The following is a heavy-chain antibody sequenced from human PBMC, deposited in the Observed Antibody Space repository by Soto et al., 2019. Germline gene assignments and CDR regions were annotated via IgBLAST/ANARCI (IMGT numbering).Heavy chain of an antibody. CDR1: GDPFNFYS. V-gene: IGHV1-69*02. CDR2: VNTIVSMS. D-gene: IGHD3-10*01. CDR3: ASSYGSGYRAFDY. J-gene: IGHJ4*02. Sequence: QVQLVQSGAEVKRPGSSVKVSCKASGDPFNFYSINWVRQAPGLGLEWMGRVNTIVSMSNYAQKFKGRVTMTADKSTSTGYMELSSLRSEDTAIYYCASSYGSGYRAFDYWGQGALVTVSS.